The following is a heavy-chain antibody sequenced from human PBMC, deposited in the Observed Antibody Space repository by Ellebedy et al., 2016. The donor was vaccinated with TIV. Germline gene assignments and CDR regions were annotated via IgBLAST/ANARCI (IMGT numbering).Heavy chain of an antibody. Sequence: GESLKISCATSGFSFSDYWLAWVRQAPGKGLEWVANIREDGGDKYYLDSVKGRFTISRDDAETTTFLQMNSLRAEDTALYCCARVGRSPHNWSFDYWGQGTLVTVSS. CDR3: ARVGRSPHNWSFDY. J-gene: IGHJ4*02. CDR1: GFSFSDYW. CDR2: IREDGGDK. D-gene: IGHD5-24*01. V-gene: IGHV3-7*01.